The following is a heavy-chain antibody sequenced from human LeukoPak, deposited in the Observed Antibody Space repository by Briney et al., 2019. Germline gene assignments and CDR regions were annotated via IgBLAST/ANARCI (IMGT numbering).Heavy chain of an antibody. V-gene: IGHV4-39*07. Sequence: SETLSLTCTVSGGSISSSNFYWGWIRQPPGKGLEWIGSIYYSGSTYYNPSLKSRVTISVDTSKNQFSLKLNSVTAADTAVYYCARWGPIAPRRFDPWGQGTLVTVSS. CDR1: GGSISSSNFY. D-gene: IGHD6-13*01. J-gene: IGHJ5*02. CDR2: IYYSGST. CDR3: ARWGPIAPRRFDP.